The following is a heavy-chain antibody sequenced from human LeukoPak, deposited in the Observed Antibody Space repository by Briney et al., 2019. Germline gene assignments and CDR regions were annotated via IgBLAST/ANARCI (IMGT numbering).Heavy chain of an antibody. Sequence: GGSLRLSCAASGFTFRDYVIHWVRQAPGKGLEWVSSISSSSSYIYYADSVKGRFTISRDNAKNSLYLQMNSLRAEDTAVYYCAREIGLVTARFDYWGQGTLVTVSS. CDR3: AREIGLVTARFDY. CDR2: ISSSSSYI. V-gene: IGHV3-21*01. CDR1: GFTFRDYV. D-gene: IGHD2-21*02. J-gene: IGHJ4*02.